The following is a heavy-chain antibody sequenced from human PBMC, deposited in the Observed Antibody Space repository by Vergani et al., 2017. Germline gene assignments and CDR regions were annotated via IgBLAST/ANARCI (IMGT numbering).Heavy chain of an antibody. Sequence: EVQLVESGGGLVQPGGSLRLSCAASGFTVSSNYMSWVRQAPGTWLEWVSVIYSGGSTYYADSVKGRFTISRHNSKNTLYLQMNSLRAEDTAVYYCARDRVDIVATTTYYYYYYGMDVWGQXP. CDR1: GFTVSSNY. V-gene: IGHV3-53*04. D-gene: IGHD5-12*01. CDR3: ARDRVDIVATTTYYYYYYGMDV. CDR2: IYSGGST. J-gene: IGHJ6*02.